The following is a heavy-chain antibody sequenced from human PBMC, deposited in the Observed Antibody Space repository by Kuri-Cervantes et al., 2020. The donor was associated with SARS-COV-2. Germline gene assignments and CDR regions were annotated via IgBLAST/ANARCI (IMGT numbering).Heavy chain of an antibody. CDR2: INPNSGGT. Sequence: ASVKVSCKASGGTFSSYAISWVRQAPGQGLEWMGWINPNSGGTNYAQKFQGRVTMTRDTSISTAYMELIRLRSDDTAVYYCARATMVRRDFDYWGQGTRVTVYS. D-gene: IGHD3-10*01. CDR3: ARATMVRRDFDY. V-gene: IGHV1-2*02. J-gene: IGHJ4*02. CDR1: GGTFSSYA.